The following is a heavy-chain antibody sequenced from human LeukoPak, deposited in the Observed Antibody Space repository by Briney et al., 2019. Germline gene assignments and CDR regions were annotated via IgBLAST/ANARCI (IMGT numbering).Heavy chain of an antibody. D-gene: IGHD6-19*01. CDR2: IYGSGST. J-gene: IGHJ4*02. V-gene: IGHV4-59*08. CDR1: GDSLSSHY. CDR3: ARNVGWYSHDS. Sequence: SESLSLTCTVSGDSLSSHYWSWIRQPPGKGLEWIGYIYGSGSTHYDPSLRSRVTISEDTSKNQFSLKLTSVTAADTAVYYCARNVGWYSHDSWGQGTLVTVSS.